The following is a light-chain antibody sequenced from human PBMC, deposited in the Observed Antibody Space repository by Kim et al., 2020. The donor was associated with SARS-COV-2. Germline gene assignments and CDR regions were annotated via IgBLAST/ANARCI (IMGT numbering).Light chain of an antibody. Sequence: EIVLTQSPATLSLSPGERATLSCRASQSVSRYLAWYQQKPGQAPRLLIYDASNRATGIPARFSGSGSGTDFTLTISSLEPEDFAVYYWQQRSNWLTFGGGTKVDIK. CDR2: DAS. CDR1: QSVSRY. J-gene: IGKJ4*01. CDR3: QQRSNWLT. V-gene: IGKV3-11*01.